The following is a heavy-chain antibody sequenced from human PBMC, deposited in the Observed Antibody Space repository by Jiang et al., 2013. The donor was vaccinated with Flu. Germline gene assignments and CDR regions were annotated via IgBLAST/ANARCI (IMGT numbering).Heavy chain of an antibody. CDR3: ARLSLVLRFLEWTEY. D-gene: IGHD3-3*01. J-gene: IGHJ4*02. CDR1: GGSISNYY. Sequence: SLTCTVSGGSISNYYWSWVRQPPGKGLEWIGYIFYSGTTKYNPSLKSRVTISVDTSKNQFSLKLSSVTAADTAVYYCARLSLVLRFLEWTEYWGQGTLVTVSS. V-gene: IGHV4-59*12. CDR2: IFYSGTT.